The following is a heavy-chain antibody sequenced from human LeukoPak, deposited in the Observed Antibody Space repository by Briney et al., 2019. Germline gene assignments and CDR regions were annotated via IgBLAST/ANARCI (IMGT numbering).Heavy chain of an antibody. CDR3: ARHLRRGQARYYYYYMDV. Sequence: SETLSLTCAVYGGSFSGYYWSWIRQPPGKGLEWIGEINHSGSTNYNPSLKSRVTISVDTSKNQFSLKLSSVTAADTAVYYCARHLRRGQARYYYYYMDVWGKGTTVTISS. J-gene: IGHJ6*03. V-gene: IGHV4-34*01. D-gene: IGHD3-10*01. CDR1: GGSFSGYY. CDR2: INHSGST.